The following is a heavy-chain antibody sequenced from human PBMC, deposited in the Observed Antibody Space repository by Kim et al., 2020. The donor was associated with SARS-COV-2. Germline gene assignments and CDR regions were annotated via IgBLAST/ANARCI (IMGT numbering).Heavy chain of an antibody. Sequence: ADSVKGRFTNSRDNAKNTVYLQMNSLRAEDTAVYYCAKAPRVYSSGFDYWGQGTLVTVSS. V-gene: IGHV3-23*01. CDR3: AKAPRVYSSGFDY. D-gene: IGHD6-19*01. J-gene: IGHJ4*02.